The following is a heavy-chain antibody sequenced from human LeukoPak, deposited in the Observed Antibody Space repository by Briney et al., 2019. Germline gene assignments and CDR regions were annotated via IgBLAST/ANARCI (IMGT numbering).Heavy chain of an antibody. Sequence: GGSLRLSCAASGFTFSSFAMSWVRQAPGKGLEWVSGISGGGGNTYYADSVKGRFTISRDNSKNTLYLQMNSLRVEDTAVYYCATDGRGYSGYGDFDYWGQGTLVTVSS. V-gene: IGHV3-23*01. J-gene: IGHJ4*02. CDR1: GFTFSSFA. CDR3: ATDGRGYSGYGDFDY. D-gene: IGHD5-12*01. CDR2: ISGGGGNT.